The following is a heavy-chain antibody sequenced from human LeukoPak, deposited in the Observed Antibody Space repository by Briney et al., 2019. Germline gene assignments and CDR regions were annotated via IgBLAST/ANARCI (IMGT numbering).Heavy chain of an antibody. V-gene: IGHV1-69*13. J-gene: IGHJ3*02. D-gene: IGHD1-1*01. CDR1: GGTFSSYA. CDR3: AKHWQPPDAFDI. Sequence: SVKVSCKASGGTFSSYAISWVRQAPGQGLEWMGGIIPIFGTANYAQKFQGRVTITADESTSTAYMELRSLRSDDTAVYYCAKHWQPPDAFDIWGQGTMVTVSS. CDR2: IIPIFGTA.